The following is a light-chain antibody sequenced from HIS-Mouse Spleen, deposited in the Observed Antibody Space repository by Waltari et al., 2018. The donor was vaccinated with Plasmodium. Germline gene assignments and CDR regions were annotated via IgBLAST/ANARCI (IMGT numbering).Light chain of an antibody. Sequence: SYELTQPPSVSVSPGQTARITCSGDALPTKYAYWYQQKSGQAPVLVIYEDSKRPSGIPGGFSGSSSGTMATLTSSGAQVEDEADYYCYSTDSSGNHRVFGGGTKLTVL. CDR1: ALPTKY. J-gene: IGLJ3*02. CDR3: YSTDSSGNHRV. V-gene: IGLV3-10*01. CDR2: EDS.